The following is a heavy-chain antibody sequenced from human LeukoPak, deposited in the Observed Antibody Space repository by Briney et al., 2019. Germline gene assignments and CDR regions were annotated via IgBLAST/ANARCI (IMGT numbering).Heavy chain of an antibody. Sequence: GGSLRLSCAASGFTFSSYGMHWVRQAPGKGLEWVAFIRYDGSNKYYADSVKGRFTISRDNAKNSLYLQMNSLRAEDTAVYYCARGSFDWLLYPHDYWGQGTLVTVSS. D-gene: IGHD3-9*01. J-gene: IGHJ4*02. CDR2: IRYDGSNK. CDR1: GFTFSSYG. CDR3: ARGSFDWLLYPHDY. V-gene: IGHV3-30*02.